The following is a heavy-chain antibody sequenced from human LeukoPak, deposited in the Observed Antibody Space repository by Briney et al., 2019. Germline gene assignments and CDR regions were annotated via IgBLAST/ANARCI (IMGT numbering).Heavy chain of an antibody. Sequence: GGSLRLSCAASGFTFSSYSMNWVRQAPGKGLEWVSSISSSSYIYYADSVKGRFTISRDNAKNSLYLQMNSLRAEDTAVYYCARDTSITMIIGAFDIWGQGTMVTVSS. J-gene: IGHJ3*02. CDR1: GFTFSSYS. CDR2: ISSSSYI. D-gene: IGHD3-22*01. V-gene: IGHV3-21*01. CDR3: ARDTSITMIIGAFDI.